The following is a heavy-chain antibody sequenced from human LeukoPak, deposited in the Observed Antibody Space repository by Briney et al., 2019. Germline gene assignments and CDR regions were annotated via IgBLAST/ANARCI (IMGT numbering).Heavy chain of an antibody. CDR3: ARTAAAGTNNYHYYYMDV. D-gene: IGHD6-13*01. CDR1: GYTFTSYD. CDR2: INPNSGNT. Sequence: ASVKVSCKASGYTFTSYDINWVRQATAQGLEWMGWINPNSGNTGYPQKFQGRVTITRNTSISTAYMELSSLRSEDTAVYYRARTAAAGTNNYHYYYMDVWGKGTTVTVSS. J-gene: IGHJ6*03. V-gene: IGHV1-8*03.